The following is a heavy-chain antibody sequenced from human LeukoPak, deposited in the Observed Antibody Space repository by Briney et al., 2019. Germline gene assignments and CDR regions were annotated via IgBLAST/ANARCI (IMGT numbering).Heavy chain of an antibody. J-gene: IGHJ6*04. CDR2: IIPIFGTA. D-gene: IGHD3-10*01. Sequence: SVKVSCKASGGTFSSYAISWVRQAPGQGLEWMGGIIPIFGTANYAQKFQGRVTITADKSTSTGYMELSSLRSEDTAVYYCARVVLLWFGESTYYYYGMDVWGKGTTVTVSS. CDR1: GGTFSSYA. CDR3: ARVVLLWFGESTYYYYGMDV. V-gene: IGHV1-69*06.